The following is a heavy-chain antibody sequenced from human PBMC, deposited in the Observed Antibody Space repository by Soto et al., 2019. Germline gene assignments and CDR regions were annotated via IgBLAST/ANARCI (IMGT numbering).Heavy chain of an antibody. V-gene: IGHV1-3*01. Sequence: AAVKVSCKASGYTFSSHGMNWVRQAPGQRLEWMGWINAGNGNTKYSQKFQGRVTLTRDTSASTAYMELSSLRFEDTAVYYCARALLGIAAAGFDYWGQGTLVTVSS. CDR2: INAGNGNT. CDR1: GYTFSSHG. J-gene: IGHJ4*02. D-gene: IGHD6-13*01. CDR3: ARALLGIAAAGFDY.